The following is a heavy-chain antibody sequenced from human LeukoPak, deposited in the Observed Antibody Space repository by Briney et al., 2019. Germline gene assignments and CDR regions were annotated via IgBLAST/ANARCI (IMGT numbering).Heavy chain of an antibody. CDR2: VDYSGST. CDR1: GGCISTYY. CDR3: ARVGSYCFDL. D-gene: IGHD1-26*01. J-gene: IGHJ2*01. V-gene: IGHV4-59*01. Sequence: SETLSLTCAVSGGCISTYYWTWIRQPPAKGLEWIGYVDYSGSTNSHPSLKSRVTLSVDSSRNQFSLKVNSVTAADTAVYYCARVGSYCFDLWGRGTLVTVSS.